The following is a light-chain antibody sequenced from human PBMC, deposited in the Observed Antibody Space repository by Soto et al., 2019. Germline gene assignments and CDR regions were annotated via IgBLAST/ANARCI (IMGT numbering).Light chain of an antibody. J-gene: IGKJ1*01. V-gene: IGKV3-15*01. CDR2: GVS. CDR1: QSVTSSY. Sequence: EIVLTQSPATLSLSPGERATLSCRASQSVTSSYLAWCQQKPGQAPRLLIYGVSSRATGIPARFSGSGSGTEFTLTISSLQSEDFAVYYCQQYNNWPWTFGQGTKVDIK. CDR3: QQYNNWPWT.